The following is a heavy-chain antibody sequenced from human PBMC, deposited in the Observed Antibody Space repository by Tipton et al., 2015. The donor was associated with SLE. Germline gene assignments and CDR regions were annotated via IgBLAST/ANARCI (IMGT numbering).Heavy chain of an antibody. CDR1: GFTFSSYS. Sequence: GSLRLSCAASGFTFSSYSMNWVRQAPGKGLEWVSSISSSSSYIYYADSVKGRFTISRDNAKNSLYLQMNSLRAEDTAVYYCAKDPYYYDSSGYYYGYFQHWGQGTLVTVSS. CDR3: AKDPYYYDSSGYYYGYFQH. D-gene: IGHD3-22*01. CDR2: ISSSSSYI. J-gene: IGHJ1*01. V-gene: IGHV3-21*01.